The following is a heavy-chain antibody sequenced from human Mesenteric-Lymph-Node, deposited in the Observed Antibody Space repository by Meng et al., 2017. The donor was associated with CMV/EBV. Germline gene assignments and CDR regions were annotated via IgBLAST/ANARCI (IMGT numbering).Heavy chain of an antibody. V-gene: IGHV3-11*01. CDR3: ARGGNYYDYYGMDV. CDR1: GFTCSAHY. J-gene: IGHJ6*02. Sequence: GGSLRLSCTASGFTCSAHYMEWVRQAPGRGLEWVSTISDSGDNTYYADSVKGRFTISRDNAKNSLYLQMNSLRAEDTAVYYCARGGNYYDYYGMDVWGQGTTVTVSS. D-gene: IGHD4-23*01. CDR2: ISDSGDNT.